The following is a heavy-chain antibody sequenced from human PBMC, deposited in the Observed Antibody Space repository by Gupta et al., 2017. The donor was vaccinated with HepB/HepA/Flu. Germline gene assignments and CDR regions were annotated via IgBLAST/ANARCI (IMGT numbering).Heavy chain of an antibody. CDR3: ARDEDYYDSSGGYYYMDV. J-gene: IGHJ6*03. D-gene: IGHD3-22*01. CDR2: IYTSGST. CDR1: GGSISSYY. V-gene: IGHV4-4*07. Sequence: QVQLQESGPGLVKPSETLSLTCTVSGGSISSYYWSWIRQPAGKGLEWIGRIYTSGSTNYNPSLKSRVTMSVDTSKNQFSLKLSSVTAADTAVYYCARDEDYYDSSGGYYYMDVWGKGTTVTVSS.